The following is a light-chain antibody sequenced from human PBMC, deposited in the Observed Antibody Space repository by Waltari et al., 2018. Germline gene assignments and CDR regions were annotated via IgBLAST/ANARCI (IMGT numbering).Light chain of an antibody. CDR1: NIGSKS. J-gene: IGLJ7*01. CDR2: YNS. Sequence: SYVLTQPPSVSVAPGTTATITCRGNNIGSKSVHWCQQKPGQAPVLVMYYNSDRPSGTPERFSGSNSGNTATLTISRVEAGDEADYYCHVWDSYSDHAVFGGGTQLTVL. CDR3: HVWDSYSDHAV. V-gene: IGLV3-21*04.